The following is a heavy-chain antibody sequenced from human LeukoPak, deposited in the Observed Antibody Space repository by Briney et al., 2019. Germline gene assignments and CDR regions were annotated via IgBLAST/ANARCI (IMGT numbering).Heavy chain of an antibody. Sequence: GASVKVSCKASGYTFTSYDINWVRQATGQGLEWMGWMNPNSGNTNYAQKLQGRVTMTTDTSTSTAYMELRSLRSDDTAVYYCARDASDVLRGPDAFDIWGQGTMVTVSS. J-gene: IGHJ3*02. CDR3: ARDASDVLRGPDAFDI. CDR2: MNPNSGNT. CDR1: GYTFTSYD. V-gene: IGHV1-18*01. D-gene: IGHD3-10*01.